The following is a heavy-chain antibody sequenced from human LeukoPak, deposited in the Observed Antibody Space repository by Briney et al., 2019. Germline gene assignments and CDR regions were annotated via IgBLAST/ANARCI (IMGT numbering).Heavy chain of an antibody. CDR3: ARLRRYSNYYQDNWFDP. J-gene: IGHJ5*02. V-gene: IGHV3-66*04. D-gene: IGHD4-11*01. CDR2: IYRGGST. Sequence: GGSLRLSCAASGFTVGSNYMSWVRQAPGKGLEWVSIIYRGGSTNYADSVKGRFTISRDTSKNTLYLQMNSLRAEDTAMYYCARLRRYSNYYQDNWFDPWGQGTLVTVSS. CDR1: GFTVGSNY.